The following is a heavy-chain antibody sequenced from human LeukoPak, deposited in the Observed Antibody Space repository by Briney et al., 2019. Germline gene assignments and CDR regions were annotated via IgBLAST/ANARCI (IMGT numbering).Heavy chain of an antibody. D-gene: IGHD3-3*01. J-gene: IGHJ6*03. CDR2: ISDDGNNK. CDR1: GFTFSSNA. V-gene: IGHV3-30*01. Sequence: GGSLRLSCAASGFTFSSNAMHWVRQAPGKGLEWVTVISDDGNNKYYADSVKDRFTISRDNSRNTLYLQMYSLRSEDTAVYYCARGGARIFGGSRYYMDVWGKGTTVIVSS. CDR3: ARGGARIFGGSRYYMDV.